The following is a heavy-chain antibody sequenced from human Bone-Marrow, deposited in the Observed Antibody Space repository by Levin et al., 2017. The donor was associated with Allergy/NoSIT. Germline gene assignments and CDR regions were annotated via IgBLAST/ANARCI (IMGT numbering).Heavy chain of an antibody. D-gene: IGHD2/OR15-2a*01. V-gene: IGHV3-30*18. CDR3: AKEVAYFDGFDI. CDR1: GFTFNDYG. J-gene: IGHJ3*02. CDR2: ISPDGSNQ. Sequence: GESLKISCEASGFTFNDYGIHWVRQAPGKGLEWVAVISPDGSNQHYADSVKGRFTISRDNSKNSLYLQMNSLRAEDTAVYFCAKEVAYFDGFDIWGQGTMVTVSS.